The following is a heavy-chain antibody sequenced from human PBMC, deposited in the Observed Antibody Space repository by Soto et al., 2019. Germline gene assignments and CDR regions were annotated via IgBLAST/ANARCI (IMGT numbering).Heavy chain of an antibody. J-gene: IGHJ4*02. Sequence: SETLSLTCTVSGGSISSYYWIWIRQPPGKGLEWIGYIYYSGSTNYNPSLKSRATISVDTSKNQSSLKLSSVTAADTAVYYCATRDIHDYVWGSYRHPTLYYFDYWGQGTLVTVSS. CDR1: GGSISSYY. CDR3: ATRDIHDYVWGSYRHPTLYYFDY. CDR2: IYYSGST. V-gene: IGHV4-59*08. D-gene: IGHD3-16*02.